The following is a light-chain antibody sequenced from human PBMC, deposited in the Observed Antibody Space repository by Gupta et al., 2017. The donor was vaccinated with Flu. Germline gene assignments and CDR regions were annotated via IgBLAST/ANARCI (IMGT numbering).Light chain of an antibody. V-gene: IGLV4-69*01. J-gene: IGLJ3*02. Sequence: QVVLTQSPSASASLGASVKLTCTLSSGHSTYAIAWHQQQPKKGPRYLMNLNSDGSHSKGDGIPDRFSGSSSGAERYLTISSLQYEDEADYYCQTWGTGIGVFGGGTKLTVL. CDR3: QTWGTGIGV. CDR1: SGHSTYA. CDR2: LNSDGSH.